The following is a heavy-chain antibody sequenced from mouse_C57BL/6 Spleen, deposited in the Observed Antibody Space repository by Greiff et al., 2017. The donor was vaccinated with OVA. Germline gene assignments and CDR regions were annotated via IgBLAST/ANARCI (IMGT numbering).Heavy chain of an antibody. V-gene: IGHV3-4*01. CDR3: ASGVAYYSNYVGACDY. CDR2: LSSSGST. Sequence: EVQVVESGPALVKPSQTVSLTCTVTGYSITNGNHWWNWIRPVSGSKLEWIGYLSSSGSTDSNPSPKSRISITRDTSKNQLFLQLNSVTTEDIATYYCASGVAYYSNYVGACDYWGQGTTLTVSS. D-gene: IGHD2-5*01. J-gene: IGHJ2*01. CDR1: GYSITNGNHW.